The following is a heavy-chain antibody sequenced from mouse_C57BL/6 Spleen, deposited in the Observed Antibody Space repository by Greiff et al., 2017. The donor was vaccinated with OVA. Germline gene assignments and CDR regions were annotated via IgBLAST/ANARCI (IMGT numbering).Heavy chain of an antibody. J-gene: IGHJ2*01. CDR2: IDPSDSYT. D-gene: IGHD2-1*01. CDR1: GYTFTSYW. V-gene: IGHV1-69*01. Sequence: VKLQQPGAELVMPGASVKLSCKASGYTFTSYWMHWVKQRPGQGLEWIGEIDPSDSYTNYNQKFKGKSTLTVDKSSSTAYMQLSSLTSEDSAVYYCARELPCPYRDYFDYWGQGTTLTVSS. CDR3: ARELPCPYRDYFDY.